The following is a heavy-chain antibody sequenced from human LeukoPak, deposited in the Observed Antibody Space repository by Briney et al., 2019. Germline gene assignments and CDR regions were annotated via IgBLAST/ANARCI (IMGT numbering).Heavy chain of an antibody. D-gene: IGHD3-9*01. V-gene: IGHV4-4*07. CDR3: ARGKLEYYDILPLFDY. J-gene: IGHJ4*02. CDR2: IYTSGST. Sequence: SETLSLTCNVSGGSISSYYWSWIRQPAGKGLEWIGRIYTSGSTNYNPSLKSRVTISVDTSKNQLSLKLSSVTAADTAVYYCARGKLEYYDILPLFDYWGQGTLVTVSS. CDR1: GGSISSYY.